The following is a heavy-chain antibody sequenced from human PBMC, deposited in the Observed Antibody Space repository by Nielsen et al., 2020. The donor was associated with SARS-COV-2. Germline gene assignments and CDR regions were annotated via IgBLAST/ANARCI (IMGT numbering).Heavy chain of an antibody. V-gene: IGHV1-46*01. CDR2: INPSSAST. Sequence: ASVKVSCKASGYSFSSYYIHWVRQAPGQGLEWMGIINPSSASTDYAQKFQGRVAMTRDTSTSTVYMELSSLRSEDTAVYYCARGGVRFLEWSDPSAGMDVWGQGTTVTVSS. CDR1: GYSFSSYY. D-gene: IGHD3-3*01. CDR3: ARGGVRFLEWSDPSAGMDV. J-gene: IGHJ6*02.